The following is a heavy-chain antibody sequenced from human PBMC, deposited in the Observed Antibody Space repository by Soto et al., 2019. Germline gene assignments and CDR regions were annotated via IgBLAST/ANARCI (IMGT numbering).Heavy chain of an antibody. D-gene: IGHD6-13*01. V-gene: IGHV5-51*01. CDR1: GYTFANYW. CDR3: ARHFPWGGAVIAAQRGYYYYGMDV. J-gene: IGHJ6*02. Sequence: PGESLKISCESSGYTFANYWIGWVRQMPGKGLEWMGIIYPGDSDTRYSPSFQGQVTISADKSISTAYLQWSSLKASDTAMYYCARHFPWGGAVIAAQRGYYYYGMDVWGQGTTVTVSS. CDR2: IYPGDSDT.